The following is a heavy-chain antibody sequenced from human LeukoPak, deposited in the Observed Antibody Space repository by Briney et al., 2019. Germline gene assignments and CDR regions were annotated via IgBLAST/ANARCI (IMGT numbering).Heavy chain of an antibody. Sequence: GGSLGLSCAASGFTFSSYWMHWVRQAPGKGLVWVSRIRSDGSSTTYADSVKGRFAISRDNAKNKLYLHMNSLRAEDTAVYYCARTYCSGGSCYPDAFDIWGQGTMVTVSS. J-gene: IGHJ3*02. V-gene: IGHV3-74*03. CDR2: IRSDGSST. D-gene: IGHD2-15*01. CDR1: GFTFSSYW. CDR3: ARTYCSGGSCYPDAFDI.